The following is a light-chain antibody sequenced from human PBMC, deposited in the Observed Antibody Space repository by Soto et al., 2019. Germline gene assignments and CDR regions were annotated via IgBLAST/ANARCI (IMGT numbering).Light chain of an antibody. V-gene: IGKV1-9*01. J-gene: IGKJ4*01. CDR1: QGISSY. CDR2: AAS. CDR3: QQLNSYPS. Sequence: IQLTQSPSSLSASVGDRVTITCRASQGISSYLAWYQQKPGKAPKLLIYAASTLQSGVPSRFSGSESGTDFTLTISSLQPEDFSTYYCQQLNSYPSFGGGTKVEIK.